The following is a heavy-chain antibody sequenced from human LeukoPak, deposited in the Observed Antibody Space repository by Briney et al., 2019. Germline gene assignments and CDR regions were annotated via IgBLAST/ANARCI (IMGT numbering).Heavy chain of an antibody. CDR1: GGSISSGGYS. D-gene: IGHD2-2*01. CDR2: IYHSGST. V-gene: IGHV4-30-2*01. J-gene: IGHJ3*02. CDR3: ARAGYCSSTSCLDAFDI. Sequence: SETLSLTCAVSGGSISSGGYSWSWIRQPPGKGLEWIGYIYHSGSTYYNPSLKSRVTISVDRSKNQFSLKLSSVTAADTAVFYCARAGYCSSTSCLDAFDIWGQGTMVTVSS.